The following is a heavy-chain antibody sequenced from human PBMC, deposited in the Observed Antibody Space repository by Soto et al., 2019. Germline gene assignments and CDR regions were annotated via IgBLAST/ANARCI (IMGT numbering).Heavy chain of an antibody. D-gene: IGHD6-13*01. J-gene: IGHJ6*02. Sequence: QVQLVQSGAEVKKPGSSVKVSCKASGGTFSSYAISWVRQAPGQGLEWMGGIIPIFGTANYAQKFQGRVTITADESTSTAYMELSSLRSEDTAVYYCARPPGTAAAGTYYYYYYGMDVWGQGTTVTVSS. V-gene: IGHV1-69*12. CDR3: ARPPGTAAAGTYYYYYYGMDV. CDR2: IIPIFGTA. CDR1: GGTFSSYA.